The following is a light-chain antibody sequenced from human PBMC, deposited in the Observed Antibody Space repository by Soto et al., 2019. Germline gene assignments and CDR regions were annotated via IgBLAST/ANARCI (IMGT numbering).Light chain of an antibody. CDR1: SSNIGAGYD. J-gene: IGLJ1*01. CDR3: QSYDNSLSWPV. Sequence: QSVLTQPPSVSGAPGQRVTISCTGSSSNIGAGYDAHWYQQLPGKVPKLIIYGDTNRPSGVPDRFSGSKSGTSASLAITGLQPEDEADYYGQSYDNSLSWPVFGPGTSSPS. CDR2: GDT. V-gene: IGLV1-40*01.